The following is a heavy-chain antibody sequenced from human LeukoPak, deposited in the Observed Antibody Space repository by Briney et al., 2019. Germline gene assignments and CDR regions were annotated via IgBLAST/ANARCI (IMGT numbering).Heavy chain of an antibody. Sequence: GGSLRLSCAVSGITLSNYGMSWVRQAPGKGLEWVAGISGSGGSTYYADSVKGRFAISRDNPKNTLYLQMNSLRAEDTAVYFCAKRGVVIRVILVGFHKEAYYFDSWAREPWSPSPQ. D-gene: IGHD3-10*01. J-gene: IGHJ4*02. CDR3: AKRGVVIRVILVGFHKEAYYFDS. CDR2: ISGSGGST. V-gene: IGHV3-23*01. CDR1: GITLSNYG.